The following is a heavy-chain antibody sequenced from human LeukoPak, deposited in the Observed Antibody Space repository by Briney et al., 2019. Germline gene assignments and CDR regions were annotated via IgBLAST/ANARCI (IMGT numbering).Heavy chain of an antibody. CDR1: GGSISTGHYY. Sequence: PSETLSLTCTVSGGSISTGHYYWGWIRQPPGTGLEWIGNIYYSGSTNYNPSLKSRVTISVDTSKNQFSLKLSSVTAADTAVYYCARAVGASYYFDYWGQGTLVTVSS. J-gene: IGHJ4*02. V-gene: IGHV4-39*07. D-gene: IGHD1-26*01. CDR3: ARAVGASYYFDY. CDR2: IYYSGST.